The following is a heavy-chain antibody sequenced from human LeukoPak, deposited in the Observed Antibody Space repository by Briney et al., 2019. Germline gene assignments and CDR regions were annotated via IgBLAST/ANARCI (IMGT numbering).Heavy chain of an antibody. Sequence: SETLSLTCTVSGGSISSGGYSWSWIRQHPGKGLEWIGYIYYSGSTYYNPSLKSRVTISVDTSKNQFSLKLSSVTAADTAVYYCARFSSKYYYDSSGYYLDYWGQGTLVTVSS. CDR3: ARFSSKYYYDSSGYYLDY. CDR2: IYYSGST. CDR1: GGSISSGGYS. D-gene: IGHD3-22*01. V-gene: IGHV4-31*03. J-gene: IGHJ4*02.